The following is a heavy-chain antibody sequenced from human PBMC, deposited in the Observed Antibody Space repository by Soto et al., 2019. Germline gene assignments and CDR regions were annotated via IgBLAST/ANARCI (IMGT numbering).Heavy chain of an antibody. CDR1: GYAFTTYG. CDR3: ARGRYGDY. J-gene: IGHJ4*02. Sequence: QVHLVQSGAEVKKPGASVKVSCKGSGYAFTTYGITWVRQAPGQGLEWMGWISAHNGNTNYAQKLQGRVTATRDTSTSTAYMELRSLRPDDTAVYYCARGRYGDYWGQGALVTVSS. CDR2: ISAHNGNT. D-gene: IGHD1-1*01. V-gene: IGHV1-18*01.